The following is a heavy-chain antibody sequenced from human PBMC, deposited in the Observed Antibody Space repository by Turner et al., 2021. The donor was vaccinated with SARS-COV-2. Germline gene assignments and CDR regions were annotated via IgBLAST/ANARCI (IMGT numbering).Heavy chain of an antibody. J-gene: IGHJ6*02. D-gene: IGHD3-10*01. Sequence: QVQLVQSGAEVKKPGASVKVSCKASGYTFTGYYMHWVRQAPGQGLEWMGWINPNSGGTNYAQKFQGRVTMTRDTSISTAYMELSRLRSDDTAVYYCARVRDYYGSGSYYPLGYYGMDVWGQGTTVTVS. V-gene: IGHV1-2*02. CDR3: ARVRDYYGSGSYYPLGYYGMDV. CDR2: INPNSGGT. CDR1: GYTFTGYY.